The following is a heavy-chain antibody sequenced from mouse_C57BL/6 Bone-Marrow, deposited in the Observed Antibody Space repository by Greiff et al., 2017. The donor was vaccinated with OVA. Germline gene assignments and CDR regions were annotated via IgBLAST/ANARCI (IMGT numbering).Heavy chain of an antibody. V-gene: IGHV1-72*01. J-gene: IGHJ4*01. CDR1: GYTFTSYW. D-gene: IGHD2-12*01. CDR2: IDPNSGGT. CDR3: TRYNNSYPYYAMDY. Sequence: VQLQQPGAELVKPGASVKLSCKASGYTFTSYWMHWVKQRPGRGLEWIGRIDPNSGGTKYTEKFKSKATLTGDKPSSTAYMQLSSLTSEDSAVSNVTRYNNSYPYYAMDYWGQGTSVTVSS.